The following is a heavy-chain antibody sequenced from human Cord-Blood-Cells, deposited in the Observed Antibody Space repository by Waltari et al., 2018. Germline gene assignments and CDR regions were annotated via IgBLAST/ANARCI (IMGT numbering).Heavy chain of an antibody. CDR1: GFTFSSYS. CDR2: ISSSSNI. Sequence: EVQLVESGGGLVQPGGSLRLSCAASGFTFSSYSMNWVRQAPGKGLEWVSYISSSSNIYYADSVKGRFTISRDNAKNSLYLQMNSLRDEDTAVYYCARDGLINSPDIYYYYYYMDVWGKGTTVTVSS. D-gene: IGHD3-10*01. V-gene: IGHV3-48*02. J-gene: IGHJ6*03. CDR3: ARDGLINSPDIYYYYYYMDV.